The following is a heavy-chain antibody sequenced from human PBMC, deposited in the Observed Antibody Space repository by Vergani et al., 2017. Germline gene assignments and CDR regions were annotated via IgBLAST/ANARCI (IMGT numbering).Heavy chain of an antibody. V-gene: IGHV3-74*01. CDR1: GFTFSTYW. Sequence: EVQLVESGGGLVQPGGSLRLSCAASGFTFSTYWMHWVRQAPGKGLVWVSRINSDGSSASYADSVKGRFTISRDNAKNTLYLKMNSLRAEDTAVYYCARARKFRFGVVWENWFDPWGQGTLVTVSS. CDR2: INSDGSSA. D-gene: IGHD3-3*01. CDR3: ARARKFRFGVVWENWFDP. J-gene: IGHJ5*02.